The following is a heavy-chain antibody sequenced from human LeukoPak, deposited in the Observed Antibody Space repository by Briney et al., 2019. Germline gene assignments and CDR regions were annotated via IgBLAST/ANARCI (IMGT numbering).Heavy chain of an antibody. D-gene: IGHD5-18*01. CDR3: ARGLSGYSYGYYFDY. CDR2: IYYSGST. V-gene: IGHV4-59*01. J-gene: IGHJ4*02. Sequence: SETLPLTCTVSGGSISSYYWNWIRQPPGKGLEWIGYIYYSGSTNYNPSLKSRVTISVDTSKNQFSLRLSSVTAADTAVYYCARGLSGYSYGYYFDYWGQGTLFTVSS. CDR1: GGSISSYY.